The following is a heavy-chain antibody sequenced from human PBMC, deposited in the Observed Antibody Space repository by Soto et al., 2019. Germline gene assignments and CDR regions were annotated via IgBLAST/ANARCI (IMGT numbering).Heavy chain of an antibody. V-gene: IGHV3-30-3*01. D-gene: IGHD6-19*01. Sequence: PGGSLRLSCAASGFTFSSYAMHWVRQAPGKGLEWVAVISYDGSNKYYADSVKGRFTISRDNSKNTLYLQMNSLRAEDTAVYYCAKTARAVAKYFQHWGQGTLVTVSS. CDR2: ISYDGSNK. CDR1: GFTFSSYA. J-gene: IGHJ1*01. CDR3: AKTARAVAKYFQH.